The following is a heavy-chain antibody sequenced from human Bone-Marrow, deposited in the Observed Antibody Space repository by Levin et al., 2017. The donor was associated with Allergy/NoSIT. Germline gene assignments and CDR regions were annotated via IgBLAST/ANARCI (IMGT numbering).Heavy chain of an antibody. D-gene: IGHD3-10*02. CDR1: GFSLSTSGVG. V-gene: IGHV2-5*02. CDR2: IYWDDDK. Sequence: SGPTLVKPTQTLTLTCTFSGFSLSTSGVGVGWIRQPPGKALEWLALIYWDDDKRYSPSLKSRLTITKDTSKNQVVLTMTNMDPVDTATYYCAHRQFSTEERLSSGSYAFDIWGQGTMVTVSS. J-gene: IGHJ3*02. CDR3: AHRQFSTEERLSSGSYAFDI.